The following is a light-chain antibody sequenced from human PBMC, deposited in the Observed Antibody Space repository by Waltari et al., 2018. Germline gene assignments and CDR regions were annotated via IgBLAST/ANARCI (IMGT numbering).Light chain of an antibody. CDR1: HSNIGNTY. CDR3: AAWDGSLSGV. Sequence: QSVLTQPPSASGTPWQRVTIPSPASHSNIGNTYDSWYQQIPGTAPKLFIYRDDQRPSWVPDRFSGSKSGTSASLAISGLRSEDEADYYCAAWDGSLSGVFGAGTKLTVL. V-gene: IGLV1-47*01. CDR2: RDD. J-gene: IGLJ2*01.